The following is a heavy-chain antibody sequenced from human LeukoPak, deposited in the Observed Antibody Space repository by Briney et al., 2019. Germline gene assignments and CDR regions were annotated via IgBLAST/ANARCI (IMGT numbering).Heavy chain of an antibody. Sequence: GGSLRLSCVASGFTFSRYWMTWVRQAPGEGLEWVANIKQDGSEEYYADSMRGRFTVSRDNAKSSLYLQINSLRAEDTAVYYCATPLDYYDSSGYHQGGDWGQGTLVTVSS. CDR1: GFTFSRYW. J-gene: IGHJ4*02. CDR3: ATPLDYYDSSGYHQGGD. D-gene: IGHD3-22*01. CDR2: IKQDGSEE. V-gene: IGHV3-7*03.